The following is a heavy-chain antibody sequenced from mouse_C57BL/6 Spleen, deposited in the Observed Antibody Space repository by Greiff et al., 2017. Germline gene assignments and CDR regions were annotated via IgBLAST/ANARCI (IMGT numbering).Heavy chain of an antibody. CDR2: IRLKSDNYAT. D-gene: IGHD1-1*01. CDR1: GFTFSNYW. J-gene: IGHJ2*01. CDR3: TLTTVAELYFDY. V-gene: IGHV6-3*01. Sequence: EVKLVESGGSLVQPGGSMKLSCVASGFTFSNYWMNWVRQSPEKGLEWVAQIRLKSDNYATHYAESVKGRFTISRDDSKSSVYLQMNNLRAEDTGIYYCTLTTVAELYFDYWGQGTTLTVSS.